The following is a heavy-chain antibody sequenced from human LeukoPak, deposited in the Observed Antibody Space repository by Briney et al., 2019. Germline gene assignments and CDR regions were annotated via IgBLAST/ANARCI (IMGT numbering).Heavy chain of an antibody. CDR3: AKDKYGSGLYGMDV. Sequence: GRSLRLSCAASGFTFDDYAMHWVRQAPGKGLEWVSGISWNSDSIGYADSVKGRFTISRDNAKNSLYLQMNSLRAEDTALYYCAKDKYGSGLYGMDVWGQGTTVTVSS. CDR1: GFTFDDYA. CDR2: ISWNSDSI. J-gene: IGHJ6*02. D-gene: IGHD3-10*01. V-gene: IGHV3-9*01.